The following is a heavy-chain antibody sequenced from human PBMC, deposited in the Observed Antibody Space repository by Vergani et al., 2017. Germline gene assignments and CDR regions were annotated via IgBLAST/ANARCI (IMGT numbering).Heavy chain of an antibody. D-gene: IGHD3-22*01. CDR2: IYYSGTT. V-gene: IGHV4-30-4*08. J-gene: IGHJ4*02. CDR3: ARGSNYYDSSGPFDY. Sequence: QVQLQESGPGLVKASQTLSLTCSVSGAYVGSGGYYWSWVRQRPGMGLDWIGYIYYSGTTYYNPSLKSRVTISVDTSKNQFSLKLSSVTAADTAVYYCARGSNYYDSSGPFDYWGQGTLVTVSS. CDR1: GAYVGSGGYY.